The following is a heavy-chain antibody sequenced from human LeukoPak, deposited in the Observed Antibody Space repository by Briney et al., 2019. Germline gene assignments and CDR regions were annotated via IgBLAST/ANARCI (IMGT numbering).Heavy chain of an antibody. V-gene: IGHV3-9*01. J-gene: IGHJ4*02. CDR3: AKAYSSSWYEIDY. CDR1: GFTFSSYS. D-gene: IGHD6-13*01. CDR2: ISWNSGSI. Sequence: GGSLRLSCAASGFTFSSYSMNWVRQAPGKGLEWVSGISWNSGSIGYADSVKGRFTISRDNAKNSLYLQMNSLRAEDTALYYCAKAYSSSWYEIDYWGQGTLVTVSS.